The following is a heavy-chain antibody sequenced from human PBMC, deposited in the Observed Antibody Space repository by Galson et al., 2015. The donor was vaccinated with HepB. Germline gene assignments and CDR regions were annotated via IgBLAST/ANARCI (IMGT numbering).Heavy chain of an antibody. CDR2: IYSGGTT. V-gene: IGHV3-53*01. J-gene: IGHJ4*02. CDR3: AREYSSSWYSGSGY. D-gene: IGHD6-13*01. CDR1: GFTVNSNH. Sequence: SLRLSCAASGFTVNSNHMTWVRQAPGKGLEWVSVIYSGGTTSYADSVKGRFTISRDNSKNTLYLQMNSLRAEDTAVYYCAREYSSSWYSGSGYWGQGTLVTVSS.